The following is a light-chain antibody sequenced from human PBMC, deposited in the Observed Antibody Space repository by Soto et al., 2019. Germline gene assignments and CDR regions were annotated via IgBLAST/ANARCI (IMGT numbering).Light chain of an antibody. Sequence: DIQMTQSPSTLSASVGDRVTITCRASQSIKNWLAWYQQKPGEAPKLLIYKASTLESGVPSRFSGSGSGTEFTLTISCLQPDDVATYYCQQYNSDSQFTFGPWTKVDI. CDR2: KAS. V-gene: IGKV1-5*03. CDR3: QQYNSDSQFT. CDR1: QSIKNW. J-gene: IGKJ3*01.